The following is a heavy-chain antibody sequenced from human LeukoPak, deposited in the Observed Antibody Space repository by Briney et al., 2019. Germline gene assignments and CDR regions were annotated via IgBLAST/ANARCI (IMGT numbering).Heavy chain of an antibody. CDR2: IYPGDSDT. J-gene: IGHJ6*03. CDR1: GYSFTSYW. Sequence: GESLKISCKGSGYSFTSYWIGRVRQMPGKGLEWMGIIYPGDSDTRYSPSFQGQVTISADKSISTAYLQWSSLKASDTAMYYCARHSYGDYEYYYYMDVWGKGTTVTVSS. V-gene: IGHV5-51*01. D-gene: IGHD4-17*01. CDR3: ARHSYGDYEYYYYMDV.